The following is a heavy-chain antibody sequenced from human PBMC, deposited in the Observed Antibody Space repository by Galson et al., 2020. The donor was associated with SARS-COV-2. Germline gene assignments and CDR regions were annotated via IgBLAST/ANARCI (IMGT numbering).Heavy chain of an antibody. D-gene: IGHD2-2*01. V-gene: IGHV3-72*01. Sequence: GESLKISCAASAFSFSDHYMDWVRQAPGKVLEWVSRIRNKAYSYTTEYAASVKGRFTISRDDSKNSLYLQMNSLKSDDTAVYYCASLYQGGYWGQGTLVTVSS. CDR3: ASLYQGGY. J-gene: IGHJ4*02. CDR1: AFSFSDHY. CDR2: IRNKAYSYTT.